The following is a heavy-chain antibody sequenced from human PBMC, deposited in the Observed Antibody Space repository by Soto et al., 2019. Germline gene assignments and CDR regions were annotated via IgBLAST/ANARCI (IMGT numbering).Heavy chain of an antibody. J-gene: IGHJ3*02. D-gene: IGHD1-1*01. Sequence: GASVKVSCKASGYTFTGYYMHWVRQAPGQGLEWMGWINPNSGGTNYAQKFQGWVTMTRDTSISTAYMELSRLRSDDTAVYYCAIRSGTTYRSGGLGRAFDIWGQGTMVTVSS. V-gene: IGHV1-2*04. CDR1: GYTFTGYY. CDR2: INPNSGGT. CDR3: AIRSGTTYRSGGLGRAFDI.